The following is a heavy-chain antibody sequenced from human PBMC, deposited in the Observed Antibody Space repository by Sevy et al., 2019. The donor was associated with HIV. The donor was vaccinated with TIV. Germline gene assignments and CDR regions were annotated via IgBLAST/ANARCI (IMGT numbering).Heavy chain of an antibody. J-gene: IGHJ5*01. V-gene: IGHV1-18*01. CDR1: GYTFTSYG. CDR3: ARDTRIVGGVTWFDY. D-gene: IGHD3-16*01. CDR2: ISAYNGNK. Sequence: ASVKVSCKASGYTFTSYGISWVRQAPGQGLEWMGWISAYNGNKNYVEKLQGRVTMTTDTSTSTAYMELRSLSSDDTAVYYCARDTRIVGGVTWFDYWGQGTLVTVSS.